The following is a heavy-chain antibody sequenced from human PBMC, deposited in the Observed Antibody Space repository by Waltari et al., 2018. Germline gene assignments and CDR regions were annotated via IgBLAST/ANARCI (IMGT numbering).Heavy chain of an antibody. CDR1: GGTFSSYA. CDR3: ARDRWFGEFNYYYYGMDV. V-gene: IGHV1-69*01. J-gene: IGHJ6*02. Sequence: QVQLVRSGAEVKKPGSSVKVSCKASGGTFSSYAISWVRQAPGQGLEWMGGIFPSVGTANCAQKLQGRVTITADESTSTAYMELSRLRSEETAVYYCARDRWFGEFNYYYYGMDVWGQGTTVTVSS. D-gene: IGHD3-10*01. CDR2: IFPSVGTA.